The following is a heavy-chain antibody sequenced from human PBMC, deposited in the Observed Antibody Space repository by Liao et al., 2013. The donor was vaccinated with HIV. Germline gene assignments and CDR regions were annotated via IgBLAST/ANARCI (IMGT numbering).Heavy chain of an antibody. V-gene: IGHV4-34*01. CDR2: INHSGST. D-gene: IGHD2-21*01. Sequence: QVQLQQWGAGLLKPSETLSLTCAVYGGSFSGYYWSWIRQPPGKGLEWIGEINHSGSTNYNPSLKSRVTISVDTSKNQFSLKLSSVTAADTAVYYCARGGRRALXGEFPRRYWGQGTLVTVSS. CDR3: ARGGRRALXGEFPRRY. CDR1: GGSFSGYY. J-gene: IGHJ4*02.